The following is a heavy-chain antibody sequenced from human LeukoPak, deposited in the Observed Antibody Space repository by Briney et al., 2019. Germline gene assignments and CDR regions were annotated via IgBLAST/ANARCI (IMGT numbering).Heavy chain of an antibody. Sequence: ASVKVACKTSGYTFTDYYMHWVRQAPGQGLEWMGWINPNSGGTNYAQKFQGRVTMTRDTSISTAYMELSRLRSDDTAVYYCARDRDYYDSSGYYYLWGQGTLVTVSS. CDR2: INPNSGGT. D-gene: IGHD3-22*01. CDR3: ARDRDYYDSSGYYYL. CDR1: GYTFTDYY. V-gene: IGHV1-2*02. J-gene: IGHJ4*02.